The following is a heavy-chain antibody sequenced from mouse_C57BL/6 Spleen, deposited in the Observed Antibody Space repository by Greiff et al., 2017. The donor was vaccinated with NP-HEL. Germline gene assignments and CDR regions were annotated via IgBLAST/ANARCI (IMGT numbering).Heavy chain of an antibody. Sequence: EVMLVESGGGLVKPGGSLKLSCAASGFTFSSYAMSWVRQTPEKRLEWVATISDGGSYTYYPDNVKGRFTISRDNAKNNLYLQMSHLKSEDTAMYYCARDRLTGTDFDYWGQGTTLTVSS. D-gene: IGHD4-1*01. CDR3: ARDRLTGTDFDY. V-gene: IGHV5-4*01. CDR2: ISDGGSYT. CDR1: GFTFSSYA. J-gene: IGHJ2*01.